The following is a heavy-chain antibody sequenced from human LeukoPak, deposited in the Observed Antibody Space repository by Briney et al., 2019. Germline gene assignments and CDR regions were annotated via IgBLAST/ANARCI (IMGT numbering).Heavy chain of an antibody. Sequence: KPGGSLRLSCAASGFTFSGYSMNWVRQAPGKGLEWVSSISSSSSYIYYADSVKGRFTISRDNAKNSLYLQMNSLRAEDTAVYYCARPRGGYYDSSGLDAFDIWGQGTMVTVSS. CDR2: ISSSSSYI. CDR1: GFTFSGYS. V-gene: IGHV3-21*01. CDR3: ARPRGGYYDSSGLDAFDI. D-gene: IGHD3-22*01. J-gene: IGHJ3*02.